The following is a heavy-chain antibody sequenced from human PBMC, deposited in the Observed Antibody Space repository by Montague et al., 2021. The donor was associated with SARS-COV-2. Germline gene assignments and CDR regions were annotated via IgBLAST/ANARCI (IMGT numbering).Heavy chain of an antibody. J-gene: IGHJ3*02. CDR1: GGPISSSSYY. Sequence: SETLSLTCTVSGGPISSSSYYWGWIRQPPGKGLEWIGSIYYSGSTYYNPSLKSRVTISVDTSKNQFSLKLSSVTAADTAVYYRASPTYYYDSSGSDAFDIWGQGTMVTVSS. D-gene: IGHD3-22*01. CDR3: ASPTYYYDSSGSDAFDI. V-gene: IGHV4-39*01. CDR2: IYYSGST.